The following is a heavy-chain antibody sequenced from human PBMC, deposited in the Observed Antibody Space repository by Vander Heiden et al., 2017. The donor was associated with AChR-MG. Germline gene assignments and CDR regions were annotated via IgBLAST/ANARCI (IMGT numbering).Heavy chain of an antibody. V-gene: IGHV3-30-3*01. D-gene: IGHD4-17*01. CDR1: GSTFSRLA. J-gene: IGHJ2*01. Sequence: QVQLLEAGGGVVKPGRSLRRSCAASGSTFSRLAMHWVRQPPGKGLEWVALISYYGDNKYYADSVKGRFTISRDNSKNTLYLRMNSLRVEDTAVYYCARGITVTSPGAWYFDLWGRGTLVTVSS. CDR2: ISYYGDNK. CDR3: ARGITVTSPGAWYFDL.